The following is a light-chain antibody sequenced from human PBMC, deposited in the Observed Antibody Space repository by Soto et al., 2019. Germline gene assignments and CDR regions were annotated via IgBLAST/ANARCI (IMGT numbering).Light chain of an antibody. Sequence: EIVLTQSPGTLSLSPGERATLSCRASQSLSSNYLAWYQQKPGQAPRLLIYGASTRATGIPYRFSGSGSGTDFTLTISRLEPEDFAVYYCQQYGSSLFTFGPGTNVDIK. CDR1: QSLSSNY. CDR2: GAS. J-gene: IGKJ3*01. CDR3: QQYGSSLFT. V-gene: IGKV3-20*01.